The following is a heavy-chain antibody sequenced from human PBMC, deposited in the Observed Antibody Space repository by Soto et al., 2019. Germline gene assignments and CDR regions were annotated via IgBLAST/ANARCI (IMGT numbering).Heavy chain of an antibody. V-gene: IGHV1-18*04. CDR1: GYSFTTYG. CDR2: ISAHNGDT. Sequence: GASVKVSCKASGYSFTTYGFSWVRQAPGQGLECVGGISAHNGDTHYSQKFQGRVTLTTDTSTNTGYMELRSLTSDDTAVYFCATEPIYYNDGSGYYPLGHWGQGTLVT. D-gene: IGHD3-22*01. CDR3: ATEPIYYNDGSGYYPLGH. J-gene: IGHJ4*02.